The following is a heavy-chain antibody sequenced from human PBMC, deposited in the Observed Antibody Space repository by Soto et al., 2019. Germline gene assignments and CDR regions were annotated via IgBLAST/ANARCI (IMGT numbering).Heavy chain of an antibody. V-gene: IGHV4-30-4*01. CDR1: GGSISSGDYY. D-gene: IGHD2-2*01. Sequence: SETLSLTCTVSGGSISSGDYYWSWIRQPPGKGLEWIGYIYYSGSTYYNPSLKSRVTISVDTSKNQFSLKLSSVTAADTAVYYCAREIVVVPAATTRPYGWWFDPWGQGTLVTVSS. CDR2: IYYSGST. J-gene: IGHJ5*02. CDR3: AREIVVVPAATTRPYGWWFDP.